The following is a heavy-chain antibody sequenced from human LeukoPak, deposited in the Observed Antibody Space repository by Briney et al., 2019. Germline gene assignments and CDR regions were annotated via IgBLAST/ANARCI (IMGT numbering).Heavy chain of an antibody. V-gene: IGHV3-21*01. CDR3: ARDRGFGEPHDY. J-gene: IGHJ4*02. CDR1: GFTFSSYS. CDR2: ISSSSGYI. Sequence: PGGSLRLSCAASGFTFSSYSMNWVRQAPGKGLEWVSSISSSSGYIYYADSVKGRFTISRDNAKNSLYLQMNSLRAEDTAVYYCARDRGFGEPHDYWGQGTLVTVSS. D-gene: IGHD3-10*01.